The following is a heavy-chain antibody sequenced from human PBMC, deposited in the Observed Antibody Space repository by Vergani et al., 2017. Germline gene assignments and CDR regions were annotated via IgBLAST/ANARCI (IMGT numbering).Heavy chain of an antibody. CDR1: GGSFSGYY. Sequence: QVQLQQWGAGLLKPSETLSLTCAVYGGSFSGYYWSWIRQPPGKGLEWIGEINHSGSTNYNPSLKSRVTISVNTSKNQFSLKLSSVTAADTAVYYFARGRGSSGWYEITGGPLDYWGQGTLVTVSS. V-gene: IGHV4-34*01. J-gene: IGHJ4*02. CDR3: ARGRGSSGWYEITGGPLDY. D-gene: IGHD6-19*01. CDR2: INHSGST.